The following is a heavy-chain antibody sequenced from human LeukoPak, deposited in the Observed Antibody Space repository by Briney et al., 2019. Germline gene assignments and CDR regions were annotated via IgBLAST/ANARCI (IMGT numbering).Heavy chain of an antibody. V-gene: IGHV3-21*04. Sequence: GGSLRLSCAASGFTFSSYSMNWVRQAPGKGLEWISSITTSSTYTFYADSVKGRFTISRDNAKNSLYLQMNSLRAEDTAVYYCAKDDDWGRYKHWGQGTLVTVSS. CDR3: AKDDDWGRYKH. CDR2: ITTSSTYT. D-gene: IGHD3-16*01. J-gene: IGHJ1*01. CDR1: GFTFSSYS.